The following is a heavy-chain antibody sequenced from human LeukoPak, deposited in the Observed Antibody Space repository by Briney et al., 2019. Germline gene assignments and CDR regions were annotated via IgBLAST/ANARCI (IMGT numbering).Heavy chain of an antibody. J-gene: IGHJ4*02. CDR3: ARHQYFALAY. CDR2: THHSGSS. D-gene: IGHD2-21*01. V-gene: IGHV4-4*02. CDR1: GDSVSYDNW. Sequence: PSGTLSLTCTVSGDSVSYDNWWSWVRPPPGKGLEWIGETHHSGSSNYNPSLKSRVTVSVDKSKNQVSLSLTSVTAADTAVYYCARHQYFALAYWGQGTLVTVSS.